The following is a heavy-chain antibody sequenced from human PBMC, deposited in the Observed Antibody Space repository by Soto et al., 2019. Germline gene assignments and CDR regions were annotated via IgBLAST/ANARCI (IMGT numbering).Heavy chain of an antibody. Sequence: ETLSLTCTVSGGSVSSGSYYWSWIRQPPGKGLEWIGYIYYSGSTNYNPSLKSRVTISVDTSKNQFSLKLSSVTAADTAVYYCARDLADIVVVPAALGAFDIWGQGTMVTVSS. CDR2: IYYSGST. V-gene: IGHV4-61*01. CDR3: ARDLADIVVVPAALGAFDI. J-gene: IGHJ3*02. CDR1: GGSVSSGSYY. D-gene: IGHD2-2*01.